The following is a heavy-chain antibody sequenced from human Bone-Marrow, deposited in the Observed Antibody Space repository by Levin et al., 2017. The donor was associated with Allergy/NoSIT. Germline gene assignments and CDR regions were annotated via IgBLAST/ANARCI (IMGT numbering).Heavy chain of an antibody. CDR1: GFTFYDAW. J-gene: IGHJ3*02. CDR3: ATGGYYDSSGFYNPTPDDALDT. CDR2: IKSKRYGETR. D-gene: IGHD3-22*01. Sequence: GESLKISCVASGFTFYDAWMTWVRQAPGKGLEWVGHIKSKRYGETRDYAAPVKGRFSIPRDDSKNTVYLQMNNLKVEDTAVYYCATGGYYDSSGFYNPTPDDALDTWGRGTTVTVSS. V-gene: IGHV3-15*01.